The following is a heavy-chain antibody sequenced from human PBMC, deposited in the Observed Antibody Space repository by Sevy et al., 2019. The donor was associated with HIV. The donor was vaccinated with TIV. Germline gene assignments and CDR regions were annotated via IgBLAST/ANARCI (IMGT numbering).Heavy chain of an antibody. Sequence: GGSLRLSCAASGFTFSTYDMHWVRQAPGKGLEWVAYIRYDGSNKYYGDSVRGRFTISRDNSKSTLYVQLNSLRAEDTAVYYSARGRKTTQEWLEELDYYYGMDVWGQGTSVTVSS. D-gene: IGHD2-8*01. CDR2: IRYDGSNK. CDR1: GFTFSTYD. J-gene: IGHJ6*02. CDR3: ARGRKTTQEWLEELDYYYGMDV. V-gene: IGHV3-30*02.